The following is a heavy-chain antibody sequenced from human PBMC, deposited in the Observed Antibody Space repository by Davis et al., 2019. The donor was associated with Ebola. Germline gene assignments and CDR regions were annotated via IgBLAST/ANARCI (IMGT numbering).Heavy chain of an antibody. J-gene: IGHJ6*02. D-gene: IGHD3-3*01. Sequence: GGSLRLSCAASGFTFSNAWMSWVRQAPGKGLEWVANIKQDGSEKYYVDSVKGRFTISRDNAKNSLYLQMNSLRAEDTAVYYCARDGSYYDFWSGYFDVWGQGTTVTVSS. CDR1: GFTFSNAW. CDR2: IKQDGSEK. V-gene: IGHV3-7*03. CDR3: ARDGSYYDFWSGYFDV.